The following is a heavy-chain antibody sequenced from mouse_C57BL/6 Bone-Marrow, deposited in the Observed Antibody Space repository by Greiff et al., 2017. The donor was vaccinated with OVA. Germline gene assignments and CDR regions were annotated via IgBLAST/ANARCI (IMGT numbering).Heavy chain of an antibody. CDR3: ARHEEGAMDY. CDR1: EYEFPSHD. J-gene: IGHJ4*01. V-gene: IGHV5-2*01. Sequence: EVQVVESGGGLVQPGESLKLSCESSEYEFPSHDMSWVRQTPEKRLELVAPINSDGGSTYYPDTMQSRFTIARKNTKNTLYLQMSSLRSEDTALYYCARHEEGAMDYWGQGTTVTVYS. CDR2: INSDGGST.